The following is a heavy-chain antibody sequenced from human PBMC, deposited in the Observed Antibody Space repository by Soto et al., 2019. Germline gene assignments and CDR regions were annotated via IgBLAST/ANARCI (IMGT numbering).Heavy chain of an antibody. J-gene: IGHJ4*02. V-gene: IGHV3-49*04. Sequence: PGGSLRLSCRASGFTFGDYAMSWVRQAPGKGLEWVGFIRSRAYDGTTDYAASVKGRFTISRDDSKSIAYLQMNSLKTEDTAVYYCTSPQHYYASSGMGGYWGQGTLVTVSS. CDR1: GFTFGDYA. D-gene: IGHD3-22*01. CDR2: IRSRAYDGTT. CDR3: TSPQHYYASSGMGGY.